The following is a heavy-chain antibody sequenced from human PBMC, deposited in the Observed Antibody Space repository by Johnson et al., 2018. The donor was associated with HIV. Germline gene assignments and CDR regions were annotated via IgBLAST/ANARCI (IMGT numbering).Heavy chain of an antibody. CDR3: ARRGYSSSGGAFDI. CDR2: ISYDGSNK. V-gene: IGHV3-30-3*01. CDR1: GFTFSSYA. J-gene: IGHJ3*02. Sequence: VQLVESGGGVVQPGRSLRLSCAASGFTFSSYAMHWVRQAPGKGLEWVAVISYDGSNKYYADSVKGRFTIASDKSKNTLYLQMNSLGAEDTAVYYCARRGYSSSGGAFDIWGQGTMVTVSS. D-gene: IGHD6-6*01.